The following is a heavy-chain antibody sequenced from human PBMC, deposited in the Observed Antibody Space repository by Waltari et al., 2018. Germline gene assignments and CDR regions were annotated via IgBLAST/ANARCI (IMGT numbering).Heavy chain of an antibody. CDR2: IQYDGSNK. Sequence: QVQLVECGGGVVQPGGSERLSCAAHGFSLSSKGMTWVRQAPGKGLDWVAFIQYDGSNKFYADSVKGRFTISRENSKNTLYLQMNSLRAEDTAVYYCVKDNRYIRHTGSYTQYYYYMDVWGKGTTVTISS. V-gene: IGHV3-30*02. CDR3: VKDNRYIRHTGSYTQYYYYMDV. J-gene: IGHJ6*03. D-gene: IGHD1-26*01. CDR1: GFSLSSKG.